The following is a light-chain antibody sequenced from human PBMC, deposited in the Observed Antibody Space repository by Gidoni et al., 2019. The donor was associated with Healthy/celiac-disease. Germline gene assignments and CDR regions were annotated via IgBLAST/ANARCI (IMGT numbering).Light chain of an antibody. CDR3: AAWDDSLNGVV. CDR1: SSNIGSNT. V-gene: IGLV1-44*01. CDR2: SNN. Sequence: QSVLTQPPSASGTPCQRVTSSCSGSSSNIGSNTVNWYQQLPGTAPKLLIYSNNQRPSGVPDRFSGSKSGTSASLAISGLQSEDEADYYCAAWDDSLNGVVFGGGTKLTVL. J-gene: IGLJ2*01.